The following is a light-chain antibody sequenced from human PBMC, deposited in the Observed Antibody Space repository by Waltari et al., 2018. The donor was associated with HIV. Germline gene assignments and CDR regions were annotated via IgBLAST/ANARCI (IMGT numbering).Light chain of an antibody. CDR1: SSDVGSYNR. J-gene: IGLJ2*01. Sequence: QSALTQPPSVSGSPGQSVTISCTGSSSDVGSYNRVSWYQQPPGTAPKLMIYEVSNRPSGVPDRVSGSKSGNTASLIISGLQAEDEADYYCSSYTSSNLVFGGGTKLTVL. CDR3: SSYTSSNLV. V-gene: IGLV2-18*02. CDR2: EVS.